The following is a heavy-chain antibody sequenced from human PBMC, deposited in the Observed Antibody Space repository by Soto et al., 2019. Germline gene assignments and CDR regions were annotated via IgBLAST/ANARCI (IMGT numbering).Heavy chain of an antibody. V-gene: IGHV3-74*01. J-gene: IGHJ4*02. CDR3: ASPGCYRFDY. CDR1: GFTFGSYW. D-gene: IGHD3-16*02. Sequence: EVQLVESGGDLVQPGGSLRLSCAASGFTFGSYWMHWVRQAPGKGLVWVSRINSDGSTTNYGDSVKGRFTISRDNAKSTLYLKMTSLRAEDTAGYYCASPGCYRFDYWGQGTLLTVSS. CDR2: INSDGSTT.